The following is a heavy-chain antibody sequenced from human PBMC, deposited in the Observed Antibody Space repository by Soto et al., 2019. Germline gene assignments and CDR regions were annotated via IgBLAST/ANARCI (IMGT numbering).Heavy chain of an antibody. V-gene: IGHV1-69*13. D-gene: IGHD5-18*01. Sequence: SVKVSCKASGGTFSSYAISWVRQAPGQGLEWMGGIIPIFGTANYAQKFQGRVTITADESTSTAYMELSSLRSEDTAVYYCARDFAQRDTAMVTGGHYYGMDVWGQGTTVTV. CDR1: GGTFSSYA. CDR3: ARDFAQRDTAMVTGGHYYGMDV. CDR2: IIPIFGTA. J-gene: IGHJ6*02.